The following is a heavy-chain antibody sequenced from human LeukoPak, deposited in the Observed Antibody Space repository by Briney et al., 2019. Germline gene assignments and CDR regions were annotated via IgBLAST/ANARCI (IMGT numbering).Heavy chain of an antibody. Sequence: GGALPLSRPGSGCTLITYRMNWGGQARGKGREGVANINQDGREKYYADSVKGRFPLSRDNAQNSLFLQMNSLRAEDTAVYYCARDGWDSGSHSGGDQWGEETLVIVS. J-gene: IGHJ4*02. CDR3: ARDGWDSGSHSGGDQ. CDR2: INQDGREK. V-gene: IGHV3-7*01. CDR1: GCTLITYR. D-gene: IGHD4-23*01.